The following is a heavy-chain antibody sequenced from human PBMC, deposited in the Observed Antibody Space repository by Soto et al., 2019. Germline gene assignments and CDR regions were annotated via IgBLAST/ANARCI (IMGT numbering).Heavy chain of an antibody. CDR2: IYYSGST. Sequence: QVQLQESGPGLVKPSQTLSLTCTVSGCSISSGGYYWSWIRQHPGKGLEWIGYIYYSGSTYYNPYLKSRVTISVDTSKNQFSLKLSSVTAADTAVYYCARGVLVGHYGGMDVWGQGTTVTVSS. D-gene: IGHD4-17*01. J-gene: IGHJ6*02. V-gene: IGHV4-31*03. CDR3: ARGVLVGHYGGMDV. CDR1: GCSISSGGYY.